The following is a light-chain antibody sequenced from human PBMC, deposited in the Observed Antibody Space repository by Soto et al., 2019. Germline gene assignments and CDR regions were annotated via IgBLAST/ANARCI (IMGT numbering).Light chain of an antibody. CDR1: SSDIGGCDY. Sequence: QSALTQPASVSGSPGQSITISCSGTSSDIGGCDYVSWYQQHPGKAPKLMIYEGSKRPSGVSNRFSGSKSGNTASLTITGLQAEDEADYYCSSFTSSSTLYVFGTGTKLTVL. CDR2: EGS. J-gene: IGLJ1*01. V-gene: IGLV2-14*01. CDR3: SSFTSSSTLYV.